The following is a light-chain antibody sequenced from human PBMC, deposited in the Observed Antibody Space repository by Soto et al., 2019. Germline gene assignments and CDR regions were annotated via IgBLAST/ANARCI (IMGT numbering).Light chain of an antibody. CDR3: QQYDDLPIT. Sequence: DIQMTHSKSSLSASVLYRVTITCQASQDISNYLNWYQQKPGKAPKLLIYDASNLETGVPSRFSGSGSGTDFTLTISSLQPEDIATYFCQQYDDLPITFGQGTRLEIK. CDR2: DAS. CDR1: QDISNY. V-gene: IGKV1-33*01. J-gene: IGKJ5*01.